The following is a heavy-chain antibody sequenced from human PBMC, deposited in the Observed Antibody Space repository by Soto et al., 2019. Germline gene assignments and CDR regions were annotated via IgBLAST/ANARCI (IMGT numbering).Heavy chain of an antibody. D-gene: IGHD2-2*01. CDR2: ISGSGFKK. V-gene: IGHV3-23*01. CDR1: GFIFENFG. Sequence: LGRSLRLSCAASGFIFENFGMSWVRQAPGKGLEWISSISGSGFKKYYADSVKGRFTISRDNSKSTVYLELNNLSAEDTAVYHFAKTQGVVLGPRANRDWFDLWGHGSVVIVSS. CDR3: AKTQGVVLGPRANRDWFDL. J-gene: IGHJ5*02.